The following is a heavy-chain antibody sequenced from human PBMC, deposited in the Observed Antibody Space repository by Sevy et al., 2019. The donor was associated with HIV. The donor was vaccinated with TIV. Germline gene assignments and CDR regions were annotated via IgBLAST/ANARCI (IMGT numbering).Heavy chain of an antibody. CDR1: GFTFSSYD. Sequence: GESLKISCTASGFTFSSYDMNWVRQAPGKGLEWVSKISSSGSSIYYAVSVKGRFTISRDNAKNSLNLQMNSLRAEDTAVYYCTRNGGAFDNGFDPWGQGTLVTVSS. CDR2: ISSSGSSI. CDR3: TRNGGAFDNGFDP. D-gene: IGHD2-8*01. V-gene: IGHV3-48*03. J-gene: IGHJ5*02.